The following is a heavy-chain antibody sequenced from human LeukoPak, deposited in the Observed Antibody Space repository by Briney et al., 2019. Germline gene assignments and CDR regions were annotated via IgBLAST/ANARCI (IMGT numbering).Heavy chain of an antibody. Sequence: PGGSLRLSCTGSGFTFGDYVMSWVRQAPGKGLEWVSSISSSSSYIYYADSVKGRFTISRDNAKNSLYLQMNSLRAEGTAVYYCAKDLPSRDWGQGTLVTVSS. V-gene: IGHV3-21*01. CDR2: ISSSSSYI. J-gene: IGHJ4*02. CDR3: AKDLPSRD. CDR1: GFTFGDYV.